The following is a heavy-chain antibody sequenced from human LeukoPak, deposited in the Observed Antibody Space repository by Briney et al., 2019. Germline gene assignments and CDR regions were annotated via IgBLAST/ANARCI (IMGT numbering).Heavy chain of an antibody. CDR3: AKDRGYGIDV. CDR1: GFGFSGYV. V-gene: IGHV3-30*02. J-gene: IGHJ6*04. CDR2: IRRDGSYK. Sequence: GGSLRLSCAASGFGFSGYVMYWVRQAPGKGLEGVAVIRRDGSYKDYADSVKGRFTISRDNHKYTVSLEMNSLRPEDTAVYYCAKDRGYGIDVWGKGTTVTVSS.